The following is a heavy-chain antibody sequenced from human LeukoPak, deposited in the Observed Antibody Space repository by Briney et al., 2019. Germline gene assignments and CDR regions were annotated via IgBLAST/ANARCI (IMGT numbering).Heavy chain of an antibody. CDR3: AKDIGSYYDY. CDR2: IGVGSGTI. J-gene: IGHJ4*02. V-gene: IGHV3-48*01. D-gene: IGHD3-10*01. CDR1: GFTFSYYA. Sequence: GGSLRLSCAASGFTFSYYAMNWVRQAPGKGLEWVSYIGVGSGTIYYADSVKGRFTISRDNSKNTLYLEMNSLRAEDTAVYYCAKDIGSYYDYWGQGILVTVSS.